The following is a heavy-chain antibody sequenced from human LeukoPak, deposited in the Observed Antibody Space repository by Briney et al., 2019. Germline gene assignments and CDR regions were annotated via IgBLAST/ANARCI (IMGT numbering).Heavy chain of an antibody. CDR1: GGSISGYC. V-gene: IGHV4-59*01. Sequence: SETLSLTCTVSGGSISGYCWSCVLQPPGEGLDWIGYIYYTGSTNYNPSLKSRVTISMDTSKNHFSLKLTSVTAADTAVYYCARWGYSSGWYYFDCWGQGTLVTVSS. J-gene: IGHJ4*02. CDR3: ARWGYSSGWYYFDC. D-gene: IGHD6-19*01. CDR2: IYYTGST.